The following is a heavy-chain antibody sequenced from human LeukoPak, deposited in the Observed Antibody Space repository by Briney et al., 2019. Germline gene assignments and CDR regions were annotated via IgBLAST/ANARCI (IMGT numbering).Heavy chain of an antibody. J-gene: IGHJ6*03. CDR1: GGSISTSSYY. D-gene: IGHD2-2*01. CDR2: VYYSGST. Sequence: SETLSLTCIVSGGSISTSSYYWGWIRQPPGKGLEWIGSVYYSGSTYYNPTLKSRVTISVDTSKNQFSLRLSSVTAADTAVYYCARELKGQLRSYYYYHMDVWGKGTTVTVSS. V-gene: IGHV4-39*07. CDR3: ARELKGQLRSYYYYHMDV.